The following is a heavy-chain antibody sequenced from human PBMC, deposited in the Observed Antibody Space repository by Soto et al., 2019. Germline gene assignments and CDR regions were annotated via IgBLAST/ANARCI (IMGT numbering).Heavy chain of an antibody. CDR2: IDPSDSYT. D-gene: IGHD3-3*02. Sequence: GEALKISCKGSGYSFTSYWISWVRQMPGKGLEWMGRIDPSDSYTNYSPSFQGHVTISADKSISTAYLQWSSLKASDTAMYYCARHRIYGEVYYGMDVWGQGIKVTVSS. J-gene: IGHJ6*02. V-gene: IGHV5-10-1*01. CDR1: GYSFTSYW. CDR3: ARHRIYGEVYYGMDV.